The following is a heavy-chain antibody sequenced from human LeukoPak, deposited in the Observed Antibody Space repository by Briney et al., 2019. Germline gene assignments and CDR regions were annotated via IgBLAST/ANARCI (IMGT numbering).Heavy chain of an antibody. V-gene: IGHV3-23*01. CDR1: GLTLSSHA. Sequence: GGCLRLSCSASGLTLSSHAISSGRRTPGGGAGWASAISGSGGSTYYADSAKGRFTISRDNSKNTLYLQMNSLRAKDTAVYYCAKAPILTGYLAYFDYWGQGTLVTVSS. CDR2: ISGSGGST. CDR3: AKAPILTGYLAYFDY. D-gene: IGHD3-9*01. J-gene: IGHJ4*02.